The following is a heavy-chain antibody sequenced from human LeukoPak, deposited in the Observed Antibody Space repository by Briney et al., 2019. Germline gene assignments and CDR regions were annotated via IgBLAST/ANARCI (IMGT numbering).Heavy chain of an antibody. CDR2: IKSKTDGGTT. D-gene: IGHD1-26*01. CDR1: GFTFSNAW. CDR3: TTDSPGVVGATNAFDI. J-gene: IGHJ3*02. Sequence: GGSLRLSCAASGFTFSNAWMSWVRQAPGKGLEWIGRIKSKTDGGTTDYAAPVKGRFTISRDDSKNTMFLQMNSLKTEDTAVYYCTTDSPGVVGATNAFDIWGQGTMVTVSS. V-gene: IGHV3-15*01.